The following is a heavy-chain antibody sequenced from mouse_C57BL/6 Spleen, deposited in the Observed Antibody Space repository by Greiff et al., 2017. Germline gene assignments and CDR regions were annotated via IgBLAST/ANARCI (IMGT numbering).Heavy chain of an antibody. D-gene: IGHD1-1*01. CDR2: IYTGSGNT. CDR3: ARGDYYGSRNWFAY. J-gene: IGHJ3*01. V-gene: IGHV1-76*01. CDR1: GYTFTDYY. Sequence: QVQLQQSGAELVRPGASVKLSCKASGYTFTDYYINWVKQRPGKGLEWIARIYTGSGNTYYNEKFKGNATLTAEKSASSAYMQLSSLTSEDSAVYGSARGDYYGSRNWFAYWGQGTLVTVSA.